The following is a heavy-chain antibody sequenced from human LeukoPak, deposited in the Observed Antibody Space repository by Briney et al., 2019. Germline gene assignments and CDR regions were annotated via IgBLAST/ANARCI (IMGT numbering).Heavy chain of an antibody. Sequence: GGSLRLSCAASGFTFSSYWMSWVRQAPGKGLEWVAKIKEDGNDIYYVDSVKGRFTISRDNTNNALFLQMNSLRAEDTAVYYCATGGAVTGRFGYWGQGTLVTVSP. J-gene: IGHJ4*02. CDR2: IKEDGNDI. CDR3: ATGGAVTGRFGY. CDR1: GFTFSSYW. D-gene: IGHD6-19*01. V-gene: IGHV3-7*01.